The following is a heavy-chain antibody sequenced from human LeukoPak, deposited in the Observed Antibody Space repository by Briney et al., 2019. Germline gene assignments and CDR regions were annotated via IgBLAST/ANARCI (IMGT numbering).Heavy chain of an antibody. CDR1: GGSISGYY. CDR2: LYDSGGP. V-gene: IGHV4-59*01. J-gene: IGHJ4*02. CDR3: ARGGSYSSSNDFDY. Sequence: SETLSLTCSVSGGSISGYYWSWIRQPPGKGLEWIGYLYDSGGPTYNPSLKSRVTISVDTSKSQFSLKLTSLTAADTAVYYCARGGSYSSSNDFDYWGQGTLVTVSS. D-gene: IGHD6-6*01.